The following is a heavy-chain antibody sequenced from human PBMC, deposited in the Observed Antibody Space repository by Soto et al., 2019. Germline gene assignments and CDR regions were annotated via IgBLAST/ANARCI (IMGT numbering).Heavy chain of an antibody. Sequence: EVRLVESGGGLVQPGGSLRLSCAASGLIFSNYKMHWVRQAPGKGLVWVSRINTDGSIIDYADSVKGRFTVSRDNAKNTFYLQINSLRPADAAVFYCGRETDGLPYWGEETLVPVSS. CDR3: GRETDGLPY. CDR1: GLIFSNYK. J-gene: IGHJ4*02. CDR2: INTDGSII. V-gene: IGHV3-74*01.